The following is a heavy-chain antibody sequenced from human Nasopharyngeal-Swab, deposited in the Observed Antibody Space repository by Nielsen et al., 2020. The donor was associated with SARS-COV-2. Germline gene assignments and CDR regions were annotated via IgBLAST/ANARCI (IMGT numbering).Heavy chain of an antibody. CDR1: GFTFDDYG. Sequence: GESLKISCAASGFTFDDYGMSWVRQAPGKGLEWVSGINWNGGSTGYADSVKGRFTISRDNSKNSLYLQMNSLRTEDTALYYCAKGGSGWSNKFDYWGQGTLVTVSS. D-gene: IGHD6-19*01. V-gene: IGHV3-20*04. CDR2: INWNGGST. CDR3: AKGGSGWSNKFDY. J-gene: IGHJ4*02.